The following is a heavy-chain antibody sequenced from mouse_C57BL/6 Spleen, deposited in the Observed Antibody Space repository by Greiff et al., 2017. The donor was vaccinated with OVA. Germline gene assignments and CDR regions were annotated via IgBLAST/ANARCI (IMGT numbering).Heavy chain of an antibody. CDR3: ARTWDGYWFDY. D-gene: IGHD2-3*01. CDR1: GFTFSSYT. CDR2: ISGGGGNT. J-gene: IGHJ2*01. Sequence: EVHLVESGGGLVKPGGSLKLSCAASGFTFSSYTMSWVRQTPEKRLEWVATISGGGGNTYYPDSVKGRFTISRDNAKNTLYLQMSSLRSEDTALYYCARTWDGYWFDYWGQGTTLTVSS. V-gene: IGHV5-9*01.